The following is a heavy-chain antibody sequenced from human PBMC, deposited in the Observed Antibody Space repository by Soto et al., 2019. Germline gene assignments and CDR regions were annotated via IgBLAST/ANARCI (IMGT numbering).Heavy chain of an antibody. CDR2: IIPIFGTA. V-gene: IGHV1-69*13. Sequence: SVKVSCKASGGTFSSYAISWVRQAPGQGLEWMGGIIPIFGTANYAQKFQGRVTITADESTSTAYMELSSLRAEDTAVYYCARDPAGDFWSGYYALYYYHYYMDFRGTGITVTVSS. CDR1: GGTFSSYA. J-gene: IGHJ6*03. CDR3: ARDPAGDFWSGYYALYYYHYYMDF. D-gene: IGHD3-3*01.